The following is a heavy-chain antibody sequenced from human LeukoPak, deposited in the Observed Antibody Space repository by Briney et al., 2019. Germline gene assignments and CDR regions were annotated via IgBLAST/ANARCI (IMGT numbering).Heavy chain of an antibody. V-gene: IGHV1-69*04. Sequence: SVKVSCKASGGTFSSYAINWVRQAPGQGLEWMGRIIPILGVRNYAQKFQGRVTITADKSTGTAYMDVTSLRSDDTAVYFCARGRGSRTGTNGDYLDYWGQGTLVTASS. CDR3: ARGRGSRTGTNGDYLDY. D-gene: IGHD1-1*01. CDR2: IIPILGVR. J-gene: IGHJ4*02. CDR1: GGTFSSYA.